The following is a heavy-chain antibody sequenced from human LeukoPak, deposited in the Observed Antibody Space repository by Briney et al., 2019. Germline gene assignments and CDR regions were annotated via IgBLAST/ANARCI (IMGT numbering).Heavy chain of an antibody. CDR1: GDSVSSNSAA. J-gene: IGHJ6*04. V-gene: IGHV6-1*01. CDR2: TYYRSKWYN. CDR3: ARDVYDYVWGAVFYYGMDV. Sequence: SQTLSLTCAISGDSVSSNSAAWNWIRQSPSRGLEWLGRTYYRSKWYNDYAVSVKSRITINPDTSKNQFSLQLNSVTPEDTAVYYCARDVYDYVWGAVFYYGMDVWGKGTTVTVSS. D-gene: IGHD3-16*01.